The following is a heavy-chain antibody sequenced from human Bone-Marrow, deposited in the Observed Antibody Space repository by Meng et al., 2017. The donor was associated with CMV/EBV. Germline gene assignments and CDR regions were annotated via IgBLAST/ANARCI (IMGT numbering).Heavy chain of an antibody. J-gene: IGHJ4*02. Sequence: ASVKVSCKASGGTFSSYAISWVRQAPGQGLEWMGWINPNSGGTNYAQKFQGRVTMTRDTSISTAYMELSRLRSADTAVYYCARTPRMRGYQPDLYYFDYWGQGTRVTGSS. CDR2: INPNSGGT. D-gene: IGHD2-2*01. V-gene: IGHV1-2*02. CDR3: ARTPRMRGYQPDLYYFDY. CDR1: GGTFSSYA.